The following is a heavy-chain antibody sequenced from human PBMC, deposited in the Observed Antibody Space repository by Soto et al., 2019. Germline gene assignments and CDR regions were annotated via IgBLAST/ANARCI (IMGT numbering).Heavy chain of an antibody. CDR1: GFTFSSYC. CDR2: INSDGSST. D-gene: IGHD2-15*01. Sequence: GGSLRLSCAASGFTFSSYCMHWVRQAPGTGLVWVSRINSDGSSTSYADSVKCRFTISRDNAKNTLYLQMNSLRAEDTAVYYCARGIAVVAAYYYYMDVWGKGT. V-gene: IGHV3-74*01. CDR3: ARGIAVVAAYYYYMDV. J-gene: IGHJ6*03.